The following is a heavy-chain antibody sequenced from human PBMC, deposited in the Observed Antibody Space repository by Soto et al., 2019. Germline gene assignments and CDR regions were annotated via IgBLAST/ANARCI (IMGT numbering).Heavy chain of an antibody. V-gene: IGHV1-18*04. CDR3: ARLVLGLHAYYYDSSGYYQDY. Sequence: ASVKVSCKASGYTFTSYGISWVRQAPGQGLEWMGWISAYNGNTNYAQKLQGRVTMTTDTSTSTAYMELRSLRSDDTAVYYCARLVLGLHAYYYDSSGYYQDYWGQGTLVTVSS. D-gene: IGHD3-22*01. J-gene: IGHJ4*02. CDR1: GYTFTSYG. CDR2: ISAYNGNT.